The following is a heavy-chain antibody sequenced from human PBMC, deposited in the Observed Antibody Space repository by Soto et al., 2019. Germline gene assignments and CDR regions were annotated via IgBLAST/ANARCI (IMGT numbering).Heavy chain of an antibody. Sequence: GWSLRLSCAASGFTFSSYGMHWVRQAPGKGLEWVAVISYDGSNKYYADSVKGRFTISRDNSKNTLYLQMNSLRAEDTAVYYCAKDYYDSSGYYGPYFDYWGQGTLVTVSS. J-gene: IGHJ4*02. CDR2: ISYDGSNK. CDR3: AKDYYDSSGYYGPYFDY. D-gene: IGHD3-22*01. V-gene: IGHV3-30*18. CDR1: GFTFSSYG.